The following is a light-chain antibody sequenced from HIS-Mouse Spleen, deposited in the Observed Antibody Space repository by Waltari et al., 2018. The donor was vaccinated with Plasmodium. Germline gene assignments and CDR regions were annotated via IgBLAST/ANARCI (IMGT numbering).Light chain of an antibody. Sequence: DIQMTQSPSTLSASVGDRVTITCRASQSISSWLAWDQQKPGKAPKLLIYKASSLESGVPSRCSGSGSGTEFTLTISSLQPDDFATYYCQQYNSYPWTFGQGTKVEIK. CDR2: KAS. J-gene: IGKJ1*01. CDR3: QQYNSYPWT. CDR1: QSISSW. V-gene: IGKV1-5*03.